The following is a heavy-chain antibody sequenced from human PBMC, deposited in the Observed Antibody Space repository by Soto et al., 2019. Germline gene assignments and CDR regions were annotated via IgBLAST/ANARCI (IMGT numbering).Heavy chain of an antibody. D-gene: IGHD2-2*02. Sequence: PSETLSLTCGVSGYSISSGEYWGWIRQSPGKGLEFIGSIYHNGRTHYNPSLKSRVSMSIDTSKDQFSLKMSSVTAADTAVYYCARQPKPDIPGPFDFWGQGTLVTVS. CDR2: IYHNGRT. J-gene: IGHJ4*02. CDR1: GYSISSGEY. V-gene: IGHV4-38-2*01. CDR3: ARQPKPDIPGPFDF.